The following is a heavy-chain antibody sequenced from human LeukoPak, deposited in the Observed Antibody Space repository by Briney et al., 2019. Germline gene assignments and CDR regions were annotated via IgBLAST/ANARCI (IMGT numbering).Heavy chain of an antibody. CDR3: AKCRFGSTSCYGFDWFDP. CDR2: ISGSGGST. D-gene: IGHD2-2*01. V-gene: IGHV3-23*01. CDR1: GFTFSSYA. Sequence: PGGSLRLSCAAPGFTFSSYAMSWVRQAPGKGLEWVSAISGSGGSTYYADSVKGRFTISRDNSKNTLYLQMNSLRAEDTAVYYCAKCRFGSTSCYGFDWFDPWGQGTLVTVSS. J-gene: IGHJ5*02.